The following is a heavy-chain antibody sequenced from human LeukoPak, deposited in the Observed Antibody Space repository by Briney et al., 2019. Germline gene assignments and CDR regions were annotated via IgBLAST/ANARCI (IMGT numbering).Heavy chain of an antibody. J-gene: IGHJ4*02. CDR2: TRYEGTNK. D-gene: IGHD4-17*01. V-gene: IGHV3-33*06. CDR1: GFAFSSYG. CDR3: VKSGPDDGDWPSEYYFGS. Sequence: PGRSLRLSCAASGFAFSSYGMHWVRQTPGKGLEWMALTRYEGTNKYYADSVKGRFTISRDNSKNTLHLQMHSLRAEDTAVYYCVKSGPDDGDWPSEYYFGSWGQGTLV.